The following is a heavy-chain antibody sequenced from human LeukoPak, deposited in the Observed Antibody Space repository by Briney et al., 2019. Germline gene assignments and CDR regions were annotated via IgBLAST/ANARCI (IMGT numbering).Heavy chain of an antibody. Sequence: SVKVSCKASGGTFSSYAISWVRQAPGQGLEWMGGIIPIFGTANYAQKFQGRVTITADKSTSTAYMELSSLRSDDTAVYYCARQGYGGHSRGAADYWGQGTLVTVSS. CDR2: IIPIFGTA. V-gene: IGHV1-69*06. D-gene: IGHD4-23*01. CDR1: GGTFSSYA. CDR3: ARQGYGGHSRGAADY. J-gene: IGHJ4*02.